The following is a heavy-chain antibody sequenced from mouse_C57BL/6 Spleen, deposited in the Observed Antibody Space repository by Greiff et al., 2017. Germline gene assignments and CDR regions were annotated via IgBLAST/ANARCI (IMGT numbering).Heavy chain of an antibody. V-gene: IGHV1-64*01. CDR3: ARGAYDGFY. D-gene: IGHD2-3*01. J-gene: IGHJ3*01. CDR1: GYTFTSYW. Sequence: QVQLKQPGAELVKPGASVKLSCKASGYTFTSYWMHWVKQRPGQGLEWIGMIHPNSGSTNYNEKFKSKATLTVDKSSSTAYMQLSSLTSEDSAVYYCARGAYDGFYWGQGTLVTVSA. CDR2: IHPNSGST.